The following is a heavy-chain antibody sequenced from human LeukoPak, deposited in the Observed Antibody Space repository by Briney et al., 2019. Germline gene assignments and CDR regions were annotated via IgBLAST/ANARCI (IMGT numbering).Heavy chain of an antibody. CDR3: AKNLANFGSGSYYTTLDY. Sequence: SGGSLRLSCSASGFTLSSYGMHWVRQASGKGLEWVAVISYDGRNTYYADSVKGRFTMSRDNSKHTLYLQMNSLRPEDTAVYYCAKNLANFGSGSYYTTLDYWGQGTLVTVSS. V-gene: IGHV3-30*18. J-gene: IGHJ4*02. CDR2: ISYDGRNT. CDR1: GFTLSSYG. D-gene: IGHD3-10*01.